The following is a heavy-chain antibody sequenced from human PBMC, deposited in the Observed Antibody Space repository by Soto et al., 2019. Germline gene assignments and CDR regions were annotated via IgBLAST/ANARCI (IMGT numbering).Heavy chain of an antibody. V-gene: IGHV1-46*01. J-gene: IGHJ6*02. CDR1: GSTFTSYY. D-gene: IGHD3-3*01. Sequence: ASVKVSCKASGSTFTSYYVHWVRQAPVQGLEWMGIINPSGGSTSYARKFQGRVTMTRDTSTSTVYMELSSLRSEDTAVYYCARDRRITIFGVVIIRGYYYYGMDVWGQGTTVTVSS. CDR2: INPSGGST. CDR3: ARDRRITIFGVVIIRGYYYYGMDV.